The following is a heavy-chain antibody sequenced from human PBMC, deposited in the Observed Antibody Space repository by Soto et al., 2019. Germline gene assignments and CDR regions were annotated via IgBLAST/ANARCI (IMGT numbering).Heavy chain of an antibody. CDR3: ARAGFDFWRGYQSRNYYYGMDV. J-gene: IGHJ6*04. CDR1: GFTFSSYG. Sequence: PGGSLRLSCAASGFTFSSYGMHWVRQAPGKGLEWVAVIWYDGSNKYYADSVKGRFTISRDNSKNTLYLQMNSLRAEDTAVYYCARAGFDFWRGYQSRNYYYGMDVWGEGAKVTVSS. D-gene: IGHD3-3*01. V-gene: IGHV3-33*01. CDR2: IWYDGSNK.